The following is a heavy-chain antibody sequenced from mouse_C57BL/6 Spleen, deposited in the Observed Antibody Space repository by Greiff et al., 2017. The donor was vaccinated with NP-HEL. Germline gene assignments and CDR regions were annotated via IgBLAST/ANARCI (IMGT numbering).Heavy chain of an antibody. Sequence: QVQLKQSGAELVRPGASVTLSCKASGYTFTDYEMHWVKQTPVHGLEWIGAIDPETGGTAYNQKFKGKAILTADKSSSTAYMELRSLTSEDSAVYYCTRRYEGSYYAMDYWGQGTSVTVSS. CDR1: GYTFTDYE. CDR2: IDPETGGT. CDR3: TRRYEGSYYAMDY. D-gene: IGHD2-14*01. V-gene: IGHV1-15*01. J-gene: IGHJ4*01.